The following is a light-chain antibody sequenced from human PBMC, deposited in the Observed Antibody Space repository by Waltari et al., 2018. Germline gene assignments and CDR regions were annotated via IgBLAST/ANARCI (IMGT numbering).Light chain of an antibody. CDR2: DDS. J-gene: IGLJ2*01. CDR1: NIGGET. V-gene: IGLV3-21*02. CDR3: QVWDRTNKYFV. Sequence: SYVLTQPPSVSVAPGQTARITCGGNNIGGETVHWYQQKPGQAPILGVYDDSERPSGVPERFAGSKSWNTATLTISRVEAGDEAAYHCQVWDRTNKYFVFGGGTKMTVL.